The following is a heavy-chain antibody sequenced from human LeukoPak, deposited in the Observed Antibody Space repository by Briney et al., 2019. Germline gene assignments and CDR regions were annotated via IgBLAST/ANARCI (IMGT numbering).Heavy chain of an antibody. CDR2: INSDGSTT. D-gene: IGHD3-10*01. J-gene: IGHJ4*02. CDR1: GFTFSNYW. Sequence: GGSLRRSCAASGFTFSNYWMHWVRQAPGKGLVWVSRINSDGSTTTYADSVKGRFTISRDNAKNTLYLQMNSLRAEDTAVYFCTRGGVAYWGQGTLVTVSS. V-gene: IGHV3-74*01. CDR3: TRGGVAY.